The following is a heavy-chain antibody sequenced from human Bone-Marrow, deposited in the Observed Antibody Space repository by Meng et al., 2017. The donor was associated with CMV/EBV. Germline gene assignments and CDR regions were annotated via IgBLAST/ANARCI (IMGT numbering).Heavy chain of an antibody. V-gene: IGHV4-4*02. CDR2: IYHSGST. CDR1: GGSISSSNW. CDR3: ARGHIVAASWYNWFDP. Sequence: SGGSISSSNWWNWVRQPPGKGLEWIGEIYHSGSTNYNPSLKSRVTISVDKSKNQFSLKLNSVTAADTAVYYCARGHIVAASWYNWFDPWGQGTLVTVSS. D-gene: IGHD2-15*01. J-gene: IGHJ5*02.